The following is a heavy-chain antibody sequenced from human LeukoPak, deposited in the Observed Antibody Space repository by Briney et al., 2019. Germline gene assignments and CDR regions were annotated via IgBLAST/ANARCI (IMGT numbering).Heavy chain of an antibody. Sequence: GGSLRLSCAASGFTFSSYAMNWARQAPGKGLEWVAVISDDGSNDFYADSVKGRFTISRDTSKNTVNLQMNSLRAEDTAVYCCAKDRFCSGAGCSDAFDIWGQGTMVTFSS. CDR1: GFTFSSYA. CDR3: AKDRFCSGAGCSDAFDI. D-gene: IGHD2-15*01. CDR2: ISDDGSND. J-gene: IGHJ3*02. V-gene: IGHV3-30*12.